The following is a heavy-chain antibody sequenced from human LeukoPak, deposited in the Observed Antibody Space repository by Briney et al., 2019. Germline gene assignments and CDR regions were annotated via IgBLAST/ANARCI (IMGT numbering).Heavy chain of an antibody. J-gene: IGHJ4*02. CDR1: GYTFIGYY. Sequence: ASVKVSCKASGYTFIGYYLHWVRQAPGQGLEWMGIINPSGGSTNYAQKFQGRVTMTRDTSTSTVYMELSSLRSEDTAVYFCARRGLSSDYWGQGTLVTVSS. V-gene: IGHV1-46*01. CDR2: INPSGGST. D-gene: IGHD6-6*01. CDR3: ARRGLSSDY.